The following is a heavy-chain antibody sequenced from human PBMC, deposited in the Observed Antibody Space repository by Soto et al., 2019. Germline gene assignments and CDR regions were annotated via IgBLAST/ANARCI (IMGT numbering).Heavy chain of an antibody. J-gene: IGHJ6*02. D-gene: IGHD2-15*01. V-gene: IGHV1-46*02. Sequence: QVHLVQSGAEVKKPGASVKVSCKASGYTFENYYIHWVRQAPGQGLEWLGILDPTGGRTTYAQKFQDRVTMTRDTSTSTGYMELTSLRSNDTALYYCARELQFPHQETGMDVWGQGTTVTVSS. CDR2: LDPTGGRT. CDR1: GYTFENYY. CDR3: ARELQFPHQETGMDV.